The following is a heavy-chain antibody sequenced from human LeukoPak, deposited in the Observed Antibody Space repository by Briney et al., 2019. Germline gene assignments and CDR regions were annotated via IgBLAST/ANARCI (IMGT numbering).Heavy chain of an antibody. Sequence: SETLPLTCTVSGGSISSSSYYWGWIRQPPGKGLEWIGSIYYSGSTYYNPSLKSRVTISVDTSKNQFSLKLSSVTAADTAVYYCARLDMIPFGGVIVSSYMDVWGKGTTVTVSS. J-gene: IGHJ6*03. CDR2: IYYSGST. D-gene: IGHD3-16*02. CDR3: ARLDMIPFGGVIVSSYMDV. V-gene: IGHV4-39*07. CDR1: GGSISSSSYY.